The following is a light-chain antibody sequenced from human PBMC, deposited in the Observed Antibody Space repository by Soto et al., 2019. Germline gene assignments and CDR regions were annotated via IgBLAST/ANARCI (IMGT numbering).Light chain of an antibody. CDR1: QTITTS. CDR2: GAS. Sequence: DIQLTQSPSSLSASVGDRLTITCRASQTITTSLNWYQQTPGKAPKVLIFGASNLQSGVPSRFSGSGSGTDFTLTITSLQPEDSATYYCQQSFTTPRTFGQGTRAEIK. J-gene: IGKJ1*01. V-gene: IGKV1-39*01. CDR3: QQSFTTPRT.